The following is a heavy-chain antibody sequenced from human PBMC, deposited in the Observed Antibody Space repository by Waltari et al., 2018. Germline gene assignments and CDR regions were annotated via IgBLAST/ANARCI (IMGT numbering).Heavy chain of an antibody. Sequence: QVQLVESGGGVVQPGRSLRLSCAASGFTFSSYGMHWVRQAPGKGLEWVEVISYDGSNKYYADSVKGRFTISRDNSKNTLYLQMNSLRAEDTAVYYCAKSGVLSDFDYWGQGTLVTVSS. CDR1: GFTFSSYG. J-gene: IGHJ4*02. V-gene: IGHV3-30*18. D-gene: IGHD3-10*01. CDR2: ISYDGSNK. CDR3: AKSGVLSDFDY.